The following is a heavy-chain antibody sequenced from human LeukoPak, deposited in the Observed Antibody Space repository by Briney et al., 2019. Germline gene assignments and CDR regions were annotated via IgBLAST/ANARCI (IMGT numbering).Heavy chain of an antibody. CDR3: AREIPGGATNLDY. CDR2: IKEDGGKK. D-gene: IGHD1-26*01. V-gene: IGHV3-7*01. CDR1: GFTFSSYW. Sequence: GGSLRLSSAASGFTFSSYWMSWVRQAPGKGLEWVANIKEDGGKKYYVDSVKGRFTISRDNAKKSLYLQMNSLRAEDSAVYYCAREIPGGATNLDYWGQGTLVTVSS. J-gene: IGHJ4*02.